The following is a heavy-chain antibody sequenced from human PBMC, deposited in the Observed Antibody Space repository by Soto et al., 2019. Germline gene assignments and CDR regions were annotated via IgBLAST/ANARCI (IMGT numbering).Heavy chain of an antibody. CDR1: GFTFSSYN. CDR2: ISRSTITI. J-gene: IGHJ4*02. V-gene: IGHV3-48*01. Sequence: VQLVESGGGLVQPGGSLRLSCAASGFTFSSYNMNWVRQAPGKGLEWVSYISRSTITIYYADSVKGRFTISRDNAKNSLYLQMNSLRVEDTAVYYCASDYGSGLRFDYWGQGTLVTVSS. D-gene: IGHD3-10*01. CDR3: ASDYGSGLRFDY.